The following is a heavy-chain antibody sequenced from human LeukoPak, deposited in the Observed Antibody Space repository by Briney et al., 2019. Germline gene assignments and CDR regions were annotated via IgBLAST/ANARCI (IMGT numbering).Heavy chain of an antibody. CDR1: GGSISSGSYY. Sequence: PSETLSLTCTVSGGSISSGSYYWSWIRQPAGKGLEWIGRIYTSGSTNYNPSLKSRVTISVDTSKNQFSLKLSSVTAADTAVYYCASGTIFGVVISSLDYWGQGTLVTVSS. J-gene: IGHJ4*02. D-gene: IGHD3-3*01. V-gene: IGHV4-61*02. CDR2: IYTSGST. CDR3: ASGTIFGVVISSLDY.